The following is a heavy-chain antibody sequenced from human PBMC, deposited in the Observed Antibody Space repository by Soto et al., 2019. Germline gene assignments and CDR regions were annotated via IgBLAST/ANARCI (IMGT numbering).Heavy chain of an antibody. D-gene: IGHD6-19*01. CDR3: ARVSSGWVGGNWFDP. J-gene: IGHJ5*02. V-gene: IGHV4-59*08. Sequence: SETLSLTCTVSGGSISSYYWSWIRQPPGKGLEWMGYIYYSGSTNYNPSLESRVTISVDTSKNQLSLKLSSVTAADTAVYYCARVSSGWVGGNWFDPWGQGTLVTVSS. CDR1: GGSISSYY. CDR2: IYYSGST.